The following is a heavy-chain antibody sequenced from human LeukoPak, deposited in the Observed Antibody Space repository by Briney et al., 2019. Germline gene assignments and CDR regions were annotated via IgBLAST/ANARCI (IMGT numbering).Heavy chain of an antibody. CDR1: GWPFSDYY. CDR3: ARVGYRYVINEWSRTGLGACPTKYYYHMDA. J-gene: IGHJ6*03. V-gene: IGHV4-34*01. CDR2: IKHGGIT. D-gene: IGHD5-18*01. Sequence: WETLSLTCAVYGWPFSDYYWRWIRQPPGKGLEWIGEIKHGGITNNRPSLKSRVTISVDTSKKEFSLELSSVAAANTAVYFCARVGYRYVINEWSRTGLGACPTKYYYHMDAWGKGTTVTVSS.